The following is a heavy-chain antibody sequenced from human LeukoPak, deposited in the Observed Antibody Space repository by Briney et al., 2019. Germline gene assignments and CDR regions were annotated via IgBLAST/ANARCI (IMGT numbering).Heavy chain of an antibody. CDR1: GESFSGYY. V-gene: IGHV4-34*01. CDR2: INHSEST. CDR3: ARESSSVYLLPLDY. Sequence: SETLSLTCAVYGESFSGYYWSWIRQPPGKGLEWIGEINHSESTYYKPSLKSRLTISLNTSKNQFSLKLSAVTAADTALYYCARESSSVYLLPLDYWGQGTLVTVSS. D-gene: IGHD3-22*01. J-gene: IGHJ4*02.